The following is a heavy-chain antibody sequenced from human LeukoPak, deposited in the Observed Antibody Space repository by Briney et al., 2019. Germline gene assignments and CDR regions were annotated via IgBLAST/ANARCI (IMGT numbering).Heavy chain of an antibody. CDR2: IYYSGST. J-gene: IGHJ4*02. V-gene: IGHV4-30-4*08. CDR1: GGSISSGDYY. CDR3: ARPLGVWGSYRYGGGGYFDY. Sequence: SETLSLTRTVSGGSISSGDYYWSWIRQPPGKGLEWIGYIYYSGSTYYNPSLKSRVTISVDTSKNQFSLKLSSVTAADTAVYYCARPLGVWGSYRYGGGGYFDYWGQGTLVTVSS. D-gene: IGHD3-16*02.